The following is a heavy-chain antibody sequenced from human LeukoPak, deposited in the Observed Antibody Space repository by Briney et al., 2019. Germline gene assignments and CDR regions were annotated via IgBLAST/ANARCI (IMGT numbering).Heavy chain of an antibody. V-gene: IGHV5-51*01. Sequence: GESLKISCKGSGYSFTSYWIGWVRQMPGKGLEWMGIIYPGDSDTRYSPSFQGQVTISADKSISTAYLQWRSLKASDTAMYYCASSIAAAGDPADYWGQGTLVTVSS. D-gene: IGHD6-13*01. CDR3: ASSIAAAGDPADY. CDR2: IYPGDSDT. CDR1: GYSFTSYW. J-gene: IGHJ4*02.